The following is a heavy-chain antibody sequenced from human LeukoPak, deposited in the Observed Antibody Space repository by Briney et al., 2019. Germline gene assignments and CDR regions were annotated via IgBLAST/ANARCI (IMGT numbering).Heavy chain of an antibody. CDR3: AREPIRYNFDY. J-gene: IGHJ4*02. V-gene: IGHV4-38-2*02. D-gene: IGHD3-9*01. CDR1: GYSISSGHY. Sequence: SETLSLTCTVSGYSISSGHYWGWIRQPPGKGLEWIGSIYHSGSTYYNPSLKSRVTISVDTSKNQFSLKLSSVTAADTAVYYCAREPIRYNFDYWGQGTLVTVSS. CDR2: IYHSGST.